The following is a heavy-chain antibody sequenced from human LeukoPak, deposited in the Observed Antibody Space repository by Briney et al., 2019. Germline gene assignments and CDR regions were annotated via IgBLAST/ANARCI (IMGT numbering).Heavy chain of an antibody. CDR1: GFTFSTYA. CDR2: INTSGDKT. D-gene: IGHD6-13*01. V-gene: IGHV3-64D*06. J-gene: IGHJ4*02. CDR3: VKDLYKGDTSTWYYFDY. Sequence: TGGSLRLSCSGSGFTFSTYAIHWVRQAPGKGPEYVSLINTSGDKTYYADSVKGRFTISRDNSKNTVSLQMSSPRAEDTAMYYCVKDLYKGDTSTWYYFDYWGQGTLVTVSS.